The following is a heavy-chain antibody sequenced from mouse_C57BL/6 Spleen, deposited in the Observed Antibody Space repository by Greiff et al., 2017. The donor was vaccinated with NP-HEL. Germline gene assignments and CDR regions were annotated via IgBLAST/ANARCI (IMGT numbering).Heavy chain of an antibody. V-gene: IGHV3-1*01. Sequence: EVQGVESGPGMVKPSQSLSLTCTVTGYSITSGYDWHWIRHFPGNKLEWMGYISYSGSTNYNPSLKSRISITHDTSKNHFFLKLHSVTTEDTATYYCARCYDYLDYWGQGTTLTVSS. CDR3: ARCYDYLDY. J-gene: IGHJ2*01. D-gene: IGHD2-4*01. CDR1: GYSITSGYD. CDR2: ISYSGST.